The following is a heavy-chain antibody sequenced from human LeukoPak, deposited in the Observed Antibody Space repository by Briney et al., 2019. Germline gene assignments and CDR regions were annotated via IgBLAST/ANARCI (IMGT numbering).Heavy chain of an antibody. CDR2: IYTSGST. D-gene: IGHD3-3*01. CDR1: GGSISSGSYY. Sequence: SQTLSLTCTVSGGSISSGSYYWSWIRQPAGKGLEWIGRIYTSGSTNYNPSLKSRVTISVDTSKNQFSLKLSSVTAADTAVYYCAREDYDFWSGYYYFDYWGQGTLVTVSS. CDR3: AREDYDFWSGYYYFDY. V-gene: IGHV4-61*02. J-gene: IGHJ4*02.